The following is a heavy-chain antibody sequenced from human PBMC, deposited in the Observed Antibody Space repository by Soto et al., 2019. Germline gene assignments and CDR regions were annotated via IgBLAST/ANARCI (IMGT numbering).Heavy chain of an antibody. D-gene: IGHD6-25*01. V-gene: IGHV3-30*18. J-gene: IGHJ6*02. Sequence: QVQLVESGGGVVQPGRSLRLSCAASGFTFSSYGMHWVRQAPGKGLEWVAVISYDGSNKYYADSVKGRFTISRDNSKNTLYLQMNSLRAEDTAVYYCAKSGEYGMDVWGQGTMVTVSS. CDR2: ISYDGSNK. CDR1: GFTFSSYG. CDR3: AKSGEYGMDV.